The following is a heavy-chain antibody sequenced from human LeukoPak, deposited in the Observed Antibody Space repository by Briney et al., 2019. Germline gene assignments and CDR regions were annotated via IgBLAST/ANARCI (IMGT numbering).Heavy chain of an antibody. CDR2: ISGSGGST. D-gene: IGHD4-23*01. Sequence: GGSLRLSCAASGFTFSSYAMSWVRQAPGKGLEWVSAISGSGGSTYYADSVKDRFTISRDNSKNTLYLQMNSLRAEDTAVYYCAKDPNGGNSVRSWGQGTLVTVSS. V-gene: IGHV3-23*01. CDR3: AKDPNGGNSVRS. CDR1: GFTFSSYA. J-gene: IGHJ4*02.